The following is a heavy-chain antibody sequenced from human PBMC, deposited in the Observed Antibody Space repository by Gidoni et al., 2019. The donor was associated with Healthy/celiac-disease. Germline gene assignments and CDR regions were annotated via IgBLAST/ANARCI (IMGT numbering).Heavy chain of an antibody. D-gene: IGHD3-3*01. CDR1: GFTFSSYG. V-gene: IGHV3-30*18. Sequence: QVQLVESGGGVAQPGRSLRLPCAASGFTFSSYGMHRVHQAPGKGLEWVAVIQYDGSNKYYADSVKGRFTISRDNSKNTLYLQMNSLRAEDTAVYYCAKDRIFLEWSPFYGMDVWGEGTTVTVSS. J-gene: IGHJ6*04. CDR2: IQYDGSNK. CDR3: AKDRIFLEWSPFYGMDV.